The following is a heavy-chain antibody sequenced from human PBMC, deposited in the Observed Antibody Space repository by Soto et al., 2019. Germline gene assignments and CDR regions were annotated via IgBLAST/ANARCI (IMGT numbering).Heavy chain of an antibody. Sequence: PSETLSLTCTVSGGSISSYYWSWIRQPPGKGLEWIGYIYYSGSTNYNPSLKSRVTISVDTSKNQFSLKLSSVTAADTAVYYCARAYGGNCFVFWGQGTQVTVSS. D-gene: IGHD2-15*01. CDR1: GGSISSYY. V-gene: IGHV4-59*01. J-gene: IGHJ4*02. CDR2: IYYSGST. CDR3: ARAYGGNCFVF.